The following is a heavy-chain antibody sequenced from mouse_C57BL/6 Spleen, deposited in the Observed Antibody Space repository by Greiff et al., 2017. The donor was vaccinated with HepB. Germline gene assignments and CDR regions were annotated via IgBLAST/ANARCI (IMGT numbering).Heavy chain of an antibody. Sequence: VQLQQPGAELVKPGASVKLSCKASGYTFTSYWMQWVKQRPGQGLEWIGEIDPSDSYTNYNQKFKGKATLTVDTSSSTAYMQLSSLTSEDSAVYYCAYYGGAYWGQGTLVTVSA. D-gene: IGHD1-1*01. V-gene: IGHV1-50*01. CDR3: AYYGGAY. J-gene: IGHJ3*01. CDR1: GYTFTSYW. CDR2: IDPSDSYT.